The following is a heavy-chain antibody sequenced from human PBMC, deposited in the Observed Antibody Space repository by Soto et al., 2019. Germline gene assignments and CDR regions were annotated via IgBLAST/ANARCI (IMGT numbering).Heavy chain of an antibody. Sequence: SQTLSLTCAISGDSVSSNSAAWNWIRQSPSRGLEWLGRTYYRSKWYNDYAVSVKSRITINPDTSKNQFSLQLNSVTPEDTAVYYCARDRAYYDFWSGYYTGSIGMDVWGQGTTVTVSS. CDR2: TYYRSKWYN. CDR1: GDSVSSNSAA. J-gene: IGHJ6*02. V-gene: IGHV6-1*01. CDR3: ARDRAYYDFWSGYYTGSIGMDV. D-gene: IGHD3-3*01.